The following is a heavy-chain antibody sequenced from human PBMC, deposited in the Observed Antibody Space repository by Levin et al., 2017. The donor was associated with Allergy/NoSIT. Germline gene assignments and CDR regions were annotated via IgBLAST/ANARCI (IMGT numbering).Heavy chain of an antibody. Sequence: GGSLRLSCAASGFTVSSNYMIWVRQAPGKGLEWVSVIYSDGRTFYADSVKGRVTISRDNSKNTLYLQMNSLGVEDTAVYYCARDQFLHGSASGGWLDSWGQGTLVTVSS. CDR2: IYSDGRT. CDR1: GFTVSSNY. D-gene: IGHD3-10*01. V-gene: IGHV3-53*01. J-gene: IGHJ5*01. CDR3: ARDQFLHGSASGGWLDS.